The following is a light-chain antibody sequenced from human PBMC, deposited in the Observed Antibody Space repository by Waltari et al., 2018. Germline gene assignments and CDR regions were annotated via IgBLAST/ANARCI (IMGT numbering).Light chain of an antibody. Sequence: QSALTQPRSVSGSPGQSVTFSCTGTSNDVGGYNHVSWYQQSPAKAPKPMIYDVFNRPSGVPDRFSGSKSGNTASMTVSGLQADDEADYYCCSYAGSYTVLFGGGTKLTVL. CDR1: SNDVGGYNH. CDR3: CSYAGSYTVL. CDR2: DVF. J-gene: IGLJ2*01. V-gene: IGLV2-11*01.